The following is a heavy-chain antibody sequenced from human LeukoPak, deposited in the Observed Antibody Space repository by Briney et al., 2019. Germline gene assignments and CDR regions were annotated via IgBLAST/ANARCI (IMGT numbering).Heavy chain of an antibody. CDR2: ISTYNGNT. CDR3: ARDPIRYYYDSSGCFDY. D-gene: IGHD3-22*01. J-gene: IGHJ4*02. CDR1: GYTFTNYG. Sequence: VSVTVSCKASGYTFTNYGVNWVRQAPGQGLEWMGWISTYNGNTNYAQKLQGRVTMTTDTSTSTAYMELRSLRSDDTAVYYCARDPIRYYYDSSGCFDYWGQGTLVTVSS. V-gene: IGHV1-18*01.